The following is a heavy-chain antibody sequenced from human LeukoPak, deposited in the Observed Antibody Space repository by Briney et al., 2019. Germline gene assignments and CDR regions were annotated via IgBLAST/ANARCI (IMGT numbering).Heavy chain of an antibody. Sequence: GGSLRLSCEASGFTFSTYRMNWVRQAPGKGLEWVSYISPGSSTIYYADSVKGRFTISRGNAKNSLYLQMNSLRDEDTAVYYCARGVDYWGQGTLVTVSS. V-gene: IGHV3-48*02. CDR2: ISPGSSTI. CDR3: ARGVDY. J-gene: IGHJ4*02. CDR1: GFTFSTYR.